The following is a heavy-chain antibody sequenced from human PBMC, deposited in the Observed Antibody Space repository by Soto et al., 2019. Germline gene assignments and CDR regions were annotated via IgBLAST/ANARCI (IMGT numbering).Heavy chain of an antibody. Sequence: QVQLQESGPGLVKPSQTLSLTCTVSGGSISSGGYYWSWIRQHPGKGLEWIGYIYYSGRTYYNPSLKSRVTISVDTSKNQFSLKLSYVTAADTAVYYCARAPGAYSSSWSGVGDAFDIWGQGTMVTVSS. CDR1: GGSISSGGYY. D-gene: IGHD6-13*01. CDR2: IYYSGRT. V-gene: IGHV4-31*03. CDR3: ARAPGAYSSSWSGVGDAFDI. J-gene: IGHJ3*02.